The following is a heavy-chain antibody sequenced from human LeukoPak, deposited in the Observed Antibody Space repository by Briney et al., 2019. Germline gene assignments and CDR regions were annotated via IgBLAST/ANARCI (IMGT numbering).Heavy chain of an antibody. V-gene: IGHV3-33*08. CDR2: VWYGGSNK. CDR3: TKGSAVAGGWFDP. Sequence: PGGSLRLSCAASGFTFSSYGMHWVRQAPGKGLEWVAVVWYGGSNKYYADSVKGRFTISRDNSKNTLYLQMNSLRAEDTAVYYCTKGSAVAGGWFDPWGQGTLVTVSS. J-gene: IGHJ5*02. D-gene: IGHD6-19*01. CDR1: GFTFSSYG.